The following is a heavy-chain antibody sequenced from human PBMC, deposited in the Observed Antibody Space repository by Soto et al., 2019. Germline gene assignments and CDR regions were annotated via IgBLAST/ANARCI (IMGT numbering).Heavy chain of an antibody. CDR1: GGSINSSDHF. J-gene: IGHJ5*02. CDR2: VYYTETT. Sequence: SETLSLTCSLSGGSINSSDHFWGWIRQTPGKGLEWIGSVYYTETTYYNPSLKSPVTISVETSRNTFSLKVNSVTAADTGIYYCARQRVLSTNMFITSFDPWGQGTLGTGS. CDR3: ARQRVLSTNMFITSFDP. V-gene: IGHV4-39*01. D-gene: IGHD3-10*02.